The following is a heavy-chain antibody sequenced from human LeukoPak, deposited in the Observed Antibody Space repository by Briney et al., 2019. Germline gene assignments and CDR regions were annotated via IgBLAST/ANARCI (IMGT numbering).Heavy chain of an antibody. D-gene: IGHD2-21*02. CDR1: GVSISSGGYY. J-gene: IGHJ4*02. Sequence: SETLSLTCTVSGVSISSGGYYWSWIRQHPGKGLEWIGYIYYSGSTYYNPSLKSRVTISVDTSKNQFSLKLSSVTAADTAVYYCAREVVVVTAFDYWGQGTLVTVSS. CDR3: AREVVVVTAFDY. V-gene: IGHV4-31*03. CDR2: IYYSGST.